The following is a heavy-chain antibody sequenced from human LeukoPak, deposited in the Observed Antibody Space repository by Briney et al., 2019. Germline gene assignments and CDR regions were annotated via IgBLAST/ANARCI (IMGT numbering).Heavy chain of an antibody. CDR3: ARYRHLGY. CDR2: IWYDASNK. CDR1: GISFRSYG. Sequence: GGSLRLSCAASGISFRSYGMHWVRQAPGKGLEWVTFIWYDASNKYYAESVKGRFTISRDNGKNSLYLQMNSLRAEDTAVYYCARYRHLGYWGQGTLVTVSS. V-gene: IGHV3-33*01. J-gene: IGHJ4*02.